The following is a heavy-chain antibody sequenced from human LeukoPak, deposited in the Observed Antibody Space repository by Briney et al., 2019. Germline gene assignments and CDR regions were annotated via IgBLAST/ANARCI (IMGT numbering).Heavy chain of an antibody. CDR2: IWYDGSNK. CDR1: GFTFSSYA. CDR3: ASVVGYCSGGSCEDY. J-gene: IGHJ4*02. V-gene: IGHV3-33*08. Sequence: GGSLRLSCAASGFTFSSYAMHWVRQAPGKGLEWVAVIWYDGSNKYYADSVKGRFTISRDSSKNTLYLQMNSLRAEDTAVYYCASVVGYCSGGSCEDYWGQGTLVTVSS. D-gene: IGHD2-15*01.